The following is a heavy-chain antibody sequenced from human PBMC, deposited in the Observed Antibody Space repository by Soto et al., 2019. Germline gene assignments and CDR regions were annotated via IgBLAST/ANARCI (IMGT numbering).Heavy chain of an antibody. Sequence: GGSMRLSYAASGFNFSNYWMHWVRQAPGKGLVWVSRINSDGSSTSYADSVKGRFTISRDNAKNTLYLQMNSLRAEDTAVYYCARVRGVGAAAGLYYFDYWGQGTLVTVSS. J-gene: IGHJ4*02. D-gene: IGHD6-13*01. CDR3: ARVRGVGAAAGLYYFDY. CDR1: GFNFSNYW. V-gene: IGHV3-74*01. CDR2: INSDGSST.